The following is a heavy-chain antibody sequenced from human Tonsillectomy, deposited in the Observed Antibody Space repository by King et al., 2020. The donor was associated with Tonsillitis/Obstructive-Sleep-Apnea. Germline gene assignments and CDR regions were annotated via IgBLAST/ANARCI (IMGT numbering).Heavy chain of an antibody. V-gene: IGHV1-18*01. D-gene: IGHD3-22*01. CDR1: GYTFTNYG. CDR3: ARDSMSHYYDSSAYYTFDY. CDR2: ISAYNGNT. J-gene: IGHJ4*02. Sequence: VQLVESGAEVKKPGASVKVSCKASGYTFTNYGISWVRQAPGQGLEWMGWISAYNGNTNSAQNLQGRVTMTTDTSTSTAFMELRSLRSDDTAVYYCARDSMSHYYDSSAYYTFDYGGQGTLVTVSS.